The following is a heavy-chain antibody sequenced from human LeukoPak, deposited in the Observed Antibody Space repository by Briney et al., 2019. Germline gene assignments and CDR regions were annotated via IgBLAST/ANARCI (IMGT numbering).Heavy chain of an antibody. D-gene: IGHD4-17*01. Sequence: GGSLRLSCAASGFTFSSYEMNWVRQAPGKGLEWVSSISSSSSYIYYAGSVKGRFTISRDNAKNSLYLQMDSLRAEDTAVYYCASGGDTVTTLGYYYGMDVWGQGTTVTVSS. CDR2: ISSSSSYI. CDR1: GFTFSSYE. V-gene: IGHV3-21*01. J-gene: IGHJ6*02. CDR3: ASGGDTVTTLGYYYGMDV.